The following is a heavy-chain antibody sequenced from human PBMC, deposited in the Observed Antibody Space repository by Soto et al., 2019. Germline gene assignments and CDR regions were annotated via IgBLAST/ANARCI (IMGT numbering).Heavy chain of an antibody. CDR2: INHSGST. D-gene: IGHD2-8*02. CDR3: ARDKITGLFDY. J-gene: IGHJ4*02. Sequence: SETLSLTCAVYGGSFSGYIWTWIRQSPGKGLEWIGEINHSGSTNYNPSLKSRVTISVDTSKNQFSLKLTSVTAADTAVYYCARDKITGLFDYWGQGTLVTVPQ. V-gene: IGHV4-34*01. CDR1: GGSFSGYI.